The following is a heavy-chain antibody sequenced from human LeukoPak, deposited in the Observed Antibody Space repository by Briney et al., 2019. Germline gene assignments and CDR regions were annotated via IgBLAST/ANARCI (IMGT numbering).Heavy chain of an antibody. J-gene: IGHJ4*02. Sequence: GGSLRLSCAASGFTFSHYSMHWVRQAPGKGLEWVAFTRYDESLKYYAGSVRGRFTISRDNSKNTLYLQMNSLRTEDTAIYYCTKYRSGNFDYYPDLDSWGQGILVTVSS. V-gene: IGHV3-30*02. CDR2: TRYDESLK. CDR1: GFTFSHYS. D-gene: IGHD3-9*01. CDR3: TKYRSGNFDYYPDLDS.